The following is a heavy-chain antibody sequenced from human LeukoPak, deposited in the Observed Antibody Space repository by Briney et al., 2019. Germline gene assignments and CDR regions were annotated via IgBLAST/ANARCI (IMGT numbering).Heavy chain of an antibody. CDR2: IYTSGST. Sequence: PSHTLSLTCTVSGGSIRSGRYYGSWIRQPAGKGLEWIVRIYTSGSTNYNPSLKSRVTISVDTSRNQFSLKLSSVTAADTAVYYCARGSHYDFWSGYYNYWGQGTLVTVSS. J-gene: IGHJ4*02. CDR1: GGSIRSGRYY. CDR3: ARGSHYDFWSGYYNY. D-gene: IGHD3-3*01. V-gene: IGHV4-61*02.